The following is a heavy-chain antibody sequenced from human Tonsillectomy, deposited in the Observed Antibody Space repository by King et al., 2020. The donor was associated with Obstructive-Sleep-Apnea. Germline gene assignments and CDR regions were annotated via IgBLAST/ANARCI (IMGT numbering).Heavy chain of an antibody. Sequence: TLKESGPALVKPTQTLTLTCTFSGFSLSTSGMCVSWLRQPPGEALGWLARIDWDDDKYYSTSLKTRLTISKDTPKNQVVLTMTNMDPADTATHYRARTDSYNFLCLYYFDYRGQRTLVTVSS. CDR1: GFSLSTSGMC. CDR3: ARTDSYNFLCLYYFDY. J-gene: IGHJ4*02. V-gene: IGHV2-70*11. D-gene: IGHD5-24*01. CDR2: IDWDDDK.